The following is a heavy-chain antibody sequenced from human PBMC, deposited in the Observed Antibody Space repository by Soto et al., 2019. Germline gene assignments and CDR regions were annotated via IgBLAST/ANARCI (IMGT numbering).Heavy chain of an antibody. CDR2: IYHSGST. CDR1: GYSISSGYY. Sequence: LSLTCAVSGYSISSGYYWGWIRQPPGKGLEWIGSIYHSGSTYYNPSLKSRVTISVDTSKNQFSLKLSSVTAADTAVYYCARMSSSSDDWFDPWGQGTLVTVSS. J-gene: IGHJ5*02. CDR3: ARMSSSSDDWFDP. D-gene: IGHD6-6*01. V-gene: IGHV4-38-2*01.